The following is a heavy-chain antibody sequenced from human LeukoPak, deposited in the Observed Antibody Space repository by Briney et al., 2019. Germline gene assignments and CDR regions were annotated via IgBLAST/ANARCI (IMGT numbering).Heavy chain of an antibody. J-gene: IGHJ4*02. CDR2: INPNSGGT. V-gene: IGHV1-2*02. CDR3: ARSAPTLTYDILTAYLGY. D-gene: IGHD3-9*01. CDR1: GYTFTGYY. Sequence: ASVKVSCKASGYTFTGYYMHWVRQAPGQGLEWMGWINPNSGGTNYAQKFQGRVTMTRDTSISTAYMDLSRLRSGDTAVYYCARSAPTLTYDILTAYLGYWGQGTLVTVSS.